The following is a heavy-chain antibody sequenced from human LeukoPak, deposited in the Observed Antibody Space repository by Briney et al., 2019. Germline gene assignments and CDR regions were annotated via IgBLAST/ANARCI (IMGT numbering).Heavy chain of an antibody. CDR1: GASIRSGDYY. CDR2: IYYSGST. Sequence: SQTLSLTCTVSGASIRSGDYYWSWIRQPPGKGLEWIGSIYYSGSTYYNPSLKSRVTISVDTSKNQFSLKLSSVTAADTAVYYCATFGVLRYFDWNQTRDYWGQGTLVTVSS. D-gene: IGHD3-9*01. V-gene: IGHV4-30-2*03. J-gene: IGHJ4*02. CDR3: ATFGVLRYFDWNQTRDY.